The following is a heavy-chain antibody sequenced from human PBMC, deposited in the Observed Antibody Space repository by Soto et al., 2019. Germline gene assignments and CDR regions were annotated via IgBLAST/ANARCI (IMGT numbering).Heavy chain of an antibody. J-gene: IGHJ4*02. Sequence: PSETLSLTCAVYGGSFSGYYWTWIRQPPGKGLEWIGEITHSGSTNYNPSLKSRVTISVDTPKNQFSLNLNSVTAADTAVYYCARSSVRGWSYWGQGTLVTSPQ. V-gene: IGHV4-34*01. CDR3: ARSSVRGWSY. CDR2: ITHSGST. D-gene: IGHD3-10*02. CDR1: GGSFSGYY.